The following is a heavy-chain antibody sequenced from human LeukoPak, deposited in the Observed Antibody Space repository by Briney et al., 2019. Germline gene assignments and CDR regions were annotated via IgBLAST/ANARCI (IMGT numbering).Heavy chain of an antibody. V-gene: IGHV3-30-3*01. CDR2: ISYDGSNK. D-gene: IGHD3-10*01. J-gene: IGHJ4*02. CDR1: GFTFSSYA. Sequence: GGSLRLSCAASGFTFSSYAMHWVRQAPGKGLEWVAVISYDGSNKYHADSVNGRFTISRDNSKNTLYLQMNSLRADDTAVYYCARARYGSGSPEYWGQGTLVTVSS. CDR3: ARARYGSGSPEY.